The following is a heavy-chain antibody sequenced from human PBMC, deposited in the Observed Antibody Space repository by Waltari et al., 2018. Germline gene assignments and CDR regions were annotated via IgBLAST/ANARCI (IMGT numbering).Heavy chain of an antibody. CDR1: GFTFGDFA. J-gene: IGHJ4*02. D-gene: IGHD6-13*01. Sequence: EVQLLDSGGDFLQPGGSLRLSCAASGFTFGDFAMAWVRQAPGEGLEWVSTISGSGSNTHYADSVAGRFTISRDNSKNIMYLQMTGLRAEDTAIYYCAKDVGAAAALFDYWGQGTLVTVSS. CDR2: ISGSGSNT. V-gene: IGHV3-23*01. CDR3: AKDVGAAAALFDY.